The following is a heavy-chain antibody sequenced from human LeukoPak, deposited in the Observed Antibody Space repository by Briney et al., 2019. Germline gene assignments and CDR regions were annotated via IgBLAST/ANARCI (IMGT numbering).Heavy chain of an antibody. J-gene: IGHJ6*03. V-gene: IGHV1-18*01. CDR3: ARRGLGYCSSTSCPPTYYYYMDV. CDR1: GYTFTSYG. CDR2: ISAYNGNT. Sequence: ASVKVSCKASGYTFTSYGISWVRQAPGQGLEWMGWISAYNGNTNYAQKLQGRVTMTTDTSTSTAYMELRSLRSDDTAVYYCARRGLGYCSSTSCPPTYYYYMDVWGKGTTVTVSS. D-gene: IGHD2-2*01.